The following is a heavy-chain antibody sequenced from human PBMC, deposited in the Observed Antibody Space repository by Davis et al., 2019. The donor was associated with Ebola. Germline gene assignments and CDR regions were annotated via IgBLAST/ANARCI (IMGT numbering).Heavy chain of an antibody. J-gene: IGHJ5*02. CDR2: IYPGDSDT. D-gene: IGHD3-3*01. CDR3: ARQSHHFLSGPRTWFGP. V-gene: IGHV5-51*01. CDR1: GYSFTSYW. Sequence: GESLKISCQASGYSFTSYWIGWVRQMPGKGLEWMGLIYPGDSDTRYSPSFQGQVTISADNSISTAYLQWNSLKASDTGIYYCARQSHHFLSGPRTWFGPWGQGTLVTVSS.